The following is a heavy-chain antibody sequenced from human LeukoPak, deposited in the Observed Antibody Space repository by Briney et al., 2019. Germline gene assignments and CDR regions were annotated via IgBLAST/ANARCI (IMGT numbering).Heavy chain of an antibody. J-gene: IGHJ4*02. CDR3: AKDPMIVVVHTVDY. D-gene: IGHD3-22*01. V-gene: IGHV3-23*01. Sequence: GGSLRLSCAASGFTFSSYAMSWVRQAPGKGLEWVSAISGSGGSTYYADSVKGRFTISRDNSKNTLYLQMNSLRAEDTAVYYCAKDPMIVVVHTVDYWGQGTLVAVPS. CDR2: ISGSGGST. CDR1: GFTFSSYA.